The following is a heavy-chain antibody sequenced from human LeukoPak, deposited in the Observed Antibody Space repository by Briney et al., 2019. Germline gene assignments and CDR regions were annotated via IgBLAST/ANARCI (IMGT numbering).Heavy chain of an antibody. J-gene: IGHJ4*02. Sequence: SETLSLTCTVSGGSISSGGYSWSWIRQPPGKGLEWIGYIYYSGSTYYNPSLKSRVTISVDTSKNQFSLKLSSVTAADTAVYYCARDSVYSGSSLDYWGQGTLVTVSS. D-gene: IGHD1-26*01. V-gene: IGHV4-30-4*07. CDR3: ARDSVYSGSSLDY. CDR2: IYYSGST. CDR1: GGSISSGGYS.